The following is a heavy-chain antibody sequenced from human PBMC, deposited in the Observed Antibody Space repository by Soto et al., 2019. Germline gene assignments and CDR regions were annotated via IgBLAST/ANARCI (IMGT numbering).Heavy chain of an antibody. CDR1: GFTFSSYA. V-gene: IGHV3-23*01. D-gene: IGHD6-13*01. CDR2: ISGSGGST. J-gene: IGHJ4*02. Sequence: GGSLRLSCAASGFTFSSYAMSWVRQAPGKGLEWVSAISGSGGSTYYADSVKGRFTISRDNSKNTLYLQMNSLRAEDTAVYYCAKDRVGIAAAGHENDYWGQGTLVTVSS. CDR3: AKDRVGIAAAGHENDY.